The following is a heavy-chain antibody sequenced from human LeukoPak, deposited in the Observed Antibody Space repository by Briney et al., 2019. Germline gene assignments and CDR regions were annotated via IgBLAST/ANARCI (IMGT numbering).Heavy chain of an antibody. Sequence: PGGSLRLSCAASGFTFSNFAMTWVRQAPGKGLEWVSSIVGSSSTYSADSLKGRFTISRDNAKNSLYLQMNSLRAEDTAVYYCARIGAGSSRDYWGQGTLVTVSS. CDR1: GFTFSNFA. V-gene: IGHV3-21*01. CDR2: IVGSSST. J-gene: IGHJ4*02. D-gene: IGHD6-13*01. CDR3: ARIGAGSSRDY.